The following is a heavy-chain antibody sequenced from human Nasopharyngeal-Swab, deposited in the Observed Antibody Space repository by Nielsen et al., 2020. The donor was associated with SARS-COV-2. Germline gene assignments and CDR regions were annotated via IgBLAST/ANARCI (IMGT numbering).Heavy chain of an antibody. V-gene: IGHV1-2*04. CDR1: GYTFTGYY. D-gene: IGHD2-8*01. J-gene: IGHJ5*02. Sequence: ASVKVSCKASGYTFTGYYMHWVRQAPGQGLEWMGWINPKSGGTNYAQKFQGWVTMTRDTSISTAYMELSRLRSDDTAVYYCARVDCTNGVCGWFDPWGQGTLVTVSS. CDR3: ARVDCTNGVCGWFDP. CDR2: INPKSGGT.